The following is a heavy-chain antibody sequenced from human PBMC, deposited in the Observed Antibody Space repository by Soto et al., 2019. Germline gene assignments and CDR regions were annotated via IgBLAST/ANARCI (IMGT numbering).Heavy chain of an antibody. V-gene: IGHV3-11*01. CDR2: MSSSGVTV. CDR3: PRNTISAAGADYYGLDV. Sequence: PXESLRLSCAGSGFTFSDYYMSWIRQAPGQGLEWVSYMSSSGVTVFYADSVKGRFTISRDNAKNSLYLQMYSLRAEDSAVYYCPRNTISAAGADYYGLDVWGQGTTVTVSS. CDR1: GFTFSDYY. D-gene: IGHD6-13*01. J-gene: IGHJ6*02.